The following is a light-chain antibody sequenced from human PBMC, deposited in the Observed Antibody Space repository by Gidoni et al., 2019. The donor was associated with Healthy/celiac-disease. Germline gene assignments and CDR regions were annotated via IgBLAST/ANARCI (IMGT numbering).Light chain of an antibody. J-gene: IGKJ2*01. V-gene: IGKV6-21*01. CDR2: YAS. Sequence: EIVLTQSPDFQSVTSKEKVTITCRASQSIGSSLNWYQQKPEQSPKLLIKYASQSVSGVPSRFSCSGSGTDFTFTINSLEAEDAATYYCHQSSSLPYTFGQGTKLEIK. CDR3: HQSSSLPYT. CDR1: QSIGSS.